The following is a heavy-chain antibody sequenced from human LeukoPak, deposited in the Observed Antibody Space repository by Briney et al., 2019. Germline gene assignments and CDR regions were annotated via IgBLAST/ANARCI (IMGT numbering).Heavy chain of an antibody. CDR1: GYTFTSYD. D-gene: IGHD3-22*01. V-gene: IGHV1-8*01. J-gene: IGHJ6*03. CDR2: MNPNRSNT. Sequence: ASVKVSCKASGYTFTSYDINWVRQATGQGLEWVGWMNPNRSNTSYAQKFQGRFTMTRNTSINTAYMQLSSLRSEDTAVYYCARGLYYYYSSGSHYYYYYYMDVWGKGTTVTISS. CDR3: ARGLYYYYSSGSHYYYYYYMDV.